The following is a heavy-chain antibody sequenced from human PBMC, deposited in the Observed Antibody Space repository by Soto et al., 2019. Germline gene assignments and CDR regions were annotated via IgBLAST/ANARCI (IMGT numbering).Heavy chain of an antibody. D-gene: IGHD1-26*01. CDR3: ARNGATPGDTYYYYYYMDV. CDR2: INHSGST. J-gene: IGHJ6*03. CDR1: GGSFSGYY. V-gene: IGHV4-34*01. Sequence: SSETLSLTCAVYGGSFSGYYWSWIRQPPGKGLEWIGEINHSGSTNYNPSLKSRVTISVDTSKNQFSLKLSSVTAADTAVYYCARNGATPGDTYYYYYYMDVWGKGTTVTVSS.